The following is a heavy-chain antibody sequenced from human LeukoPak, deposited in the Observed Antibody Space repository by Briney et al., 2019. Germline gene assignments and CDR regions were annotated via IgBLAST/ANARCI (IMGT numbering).Heavy chain of an antibody. J-gene: IGHJ5*02. Sequence: PSETLSLTCTVSGGSISSYYWSWIRQPPGEGLEWIGYIYYSGSTNYNPSLKSRVTISVDTSKNQFSLKLSSVTAADTAVYYCARLSWNRGFDPWGQGTLVTVSS. V-gene: IGHV4-59*08. CDR1: GGSISSYY. CDR2: IYYSGST. D-gene: IGHD1-1*01. CDR3: ARLSWNRGFDP.